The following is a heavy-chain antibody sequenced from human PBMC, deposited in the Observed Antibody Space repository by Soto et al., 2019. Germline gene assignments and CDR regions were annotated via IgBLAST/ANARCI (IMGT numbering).Heavy chain of an antibody. Sequence: ALVHVSWKASGYTFTIYYRHWVRQAPGQGLEWMGIINPSGGSTTYAQKFQGRVTMTRDTSTSTVYMELSSLRSEDTAVYYFTRAPSYGAFDIWGQGTMVTVSS. CDR1: GYTFTIYY. D-gene: IGHD4-17*01. CDR2: INPSGGST. V-gene: IGHV1-46*03. J-gene: IGHJ3*02. CDR3: TRAPSYGAFDI.